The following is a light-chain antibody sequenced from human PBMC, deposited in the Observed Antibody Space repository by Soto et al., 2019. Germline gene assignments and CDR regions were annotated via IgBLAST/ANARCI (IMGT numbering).Light chain of an antibody. V-gene: IGKV1-9*01. CDR3: QKLDSYPLI. J-gene: IGKJ5*01. CDR2: AAS. Sequence: LTQSPGTLSLSPGEGATPSCRASQSVSSSYLAWYQQKPGEAPKLLIYAASTLQSGVPPRFSGSGSGTEFTLTISSLQPEDFASYYCQKLDSYPLIFGQGTRLEIK. CDR1: QSVSSSY.